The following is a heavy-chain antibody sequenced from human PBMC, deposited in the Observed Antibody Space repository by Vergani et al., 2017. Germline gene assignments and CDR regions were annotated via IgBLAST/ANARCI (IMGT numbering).Heavy chain of an antibody. CDR3: ARKERRREVGATDY. D-gene: IGHD1-26*01. J-gene: IGHJ4*02. V-gene: IGHV3-48*04. Sequence: EVQLVESGGGLVQPGGSLRLSCAASGFTFSSYSMNWVRQAPGKGLEGVSYISSSSSTIYYADSVTGRFTISRDNAKNSLYLQMNSLRAGDTAVYYCARKERRREVGATDYWGQGTLVTVSS. CDR2: ISSSSSTI. CDR1: GFTFSSYS.